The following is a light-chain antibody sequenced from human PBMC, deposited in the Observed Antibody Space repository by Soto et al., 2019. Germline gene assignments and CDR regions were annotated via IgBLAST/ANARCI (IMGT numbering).Light chain of an antibody. J-gene: IGKJ2*01. Sequence: DTQMTQSPSSLSASVGDRVTITCRASQSVGSLLNWFQQKPGKAPKLLIYAASTLQSGAPSGFSGSGAGTDFTLIISSLQPEDFATYYCQQSYSLPYTFGQGTKLEI. V-gene: IGKV1-39*01. CDR1: QSVGSL. CDR2: AAS. CDR3: QQSYSLPYT.